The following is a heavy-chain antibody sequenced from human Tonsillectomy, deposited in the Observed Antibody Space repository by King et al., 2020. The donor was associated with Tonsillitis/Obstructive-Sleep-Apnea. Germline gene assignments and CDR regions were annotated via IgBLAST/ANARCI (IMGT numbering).Heavy chain of an antibody. CDR2: IYYSGST. J-gene: IGHJ5*02. CDR3: AGTGAIGNWFDP. V-gene: IGHV4-59*08. D-gene: IGHD2-2*02. Sequence: QLQESGPRLVKPSETLSLTCTVSGGSISSYYWSWIRQPPGKGLEWIGYIYYSGSTNYNPSLKNRVTISIDTSKNQFSLKLTSVTAADTAVYYCAGTGAIGNWFDPWGQGTLVTVSS. CDR1: GGSISSYY.